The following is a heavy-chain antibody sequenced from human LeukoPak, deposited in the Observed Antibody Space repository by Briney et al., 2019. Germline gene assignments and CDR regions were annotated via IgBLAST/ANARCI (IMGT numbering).Heavy chain of an antibody. J-gene: IGHJ6*03. V-gene: IGHV3-21*01. D-gene: IGHD3-3*01. CDR3: ARDSGYDFWSGYHNYYYMDV. CDR2: ISSSSYI. Sequence: GGSLRLSCAASGFTFSSYSMNWVRQAPGKGLEWVSSISSSSYIYYADSVKGRFTISRDNAKNSLYLQMNSLRAEDTAVYYCARDSGYDFWSGYHNYYYMDVWGKGTTVTVSS. CDR1: GFTFSSYS.